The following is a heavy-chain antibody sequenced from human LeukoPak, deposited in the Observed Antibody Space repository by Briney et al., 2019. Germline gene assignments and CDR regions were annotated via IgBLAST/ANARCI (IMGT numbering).Heavy chain of an antibody. V-gene: IGHV4-4*02. D-gene: IGHD2-21*01. CDR3: VREGSISGDAFDI. Sequence: SETLSLTCDVSGASISRGSWWCWVSQPPGKGLEWIGEIFHSGDTNYNLSLKSRITMSVDTSKNQFSLKLSSVTAADTAVYYCVREGSISGDAFDIWGRGTLVAVSS. CDR1: GASISRGSW. CDR2: IFHSGDT. J-gene: IGHJ3*02.